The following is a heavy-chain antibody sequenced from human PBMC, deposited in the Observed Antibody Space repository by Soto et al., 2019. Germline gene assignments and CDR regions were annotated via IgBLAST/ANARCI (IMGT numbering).Heavy chain of an antibody. CDR1: GGSVSSGSYY. CDR2: IYYSGST. Sequence: PSETLSLTCTVSGGSVSSGSYYWSWIRQPPGKGLEWIGYIYYSGSTNYNPSLKSRVTISVDTSKNQFSLKLSSVTAADTAVYYCARSDYYDSSGALDYWGQGTLVTVSS. J-gene: IGHJ4*02. D-gene: IGHD3-22*01. CDR3: ARSDYYDSSGALDY. V-gene: IGHV4-61*01.